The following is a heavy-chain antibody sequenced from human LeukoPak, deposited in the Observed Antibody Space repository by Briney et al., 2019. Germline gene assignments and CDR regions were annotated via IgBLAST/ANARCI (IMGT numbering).Heavy chain of an antibody. CDR3: ARGVLRYFDWSYKATEYFQH. D-gene: IGHD3-9*01. CDR2: IYPADSDT. J-gene: IGHJ1*01. Sequence: GESLKISCKGSRYTFSSYWIAWVRQTPGKGLEWMGIIYPADSDTRYSPSFQGQVTISADKSISTAYLQWSSLKAADTAVYYCARGVLRYFDWSYKATEYFQHWGQGTLVTVSS. V-gene: IGHV5-51*01. CDR1: RYTFSSYW.